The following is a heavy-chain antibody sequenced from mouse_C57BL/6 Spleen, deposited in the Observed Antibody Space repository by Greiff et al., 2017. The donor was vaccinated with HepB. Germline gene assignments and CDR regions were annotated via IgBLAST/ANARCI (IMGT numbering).Heavy chain of an antibody. CDR2: IDPNSGGT. CDR1: GYTFTSYW. V-gene: IGHV1-72*01. Sequence: VQLQQSGAELVKPGASVKLSCKASGYTFTSYWMHWVKQRPGRGLEWIGRIDPNSGGTKYNENFKSKATLTVDKPSSTAYMQLSSLTSEDSAVYYWARDYDYDVWYVDVWGTGTTVTVSS. J-gene: IGHJ1*03. D-gene: IGHD2-4*01. CDR3: ARDYDYDVWYVDV.